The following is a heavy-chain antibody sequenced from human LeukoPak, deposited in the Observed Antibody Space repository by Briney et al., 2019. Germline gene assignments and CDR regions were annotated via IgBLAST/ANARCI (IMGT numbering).Heavy chain of an antibody. Sequence: GGSLRLSCAASGFTFDDYAMHWVRQAPGKGLEWVSGISWNSGSIGYADSVKGRFTISRDNAKNSLYLQMNSLRAEDTALYYCAKGTLIAARSFDCWGQGTLVTVSS. CDR1: GFTFDDYA. V-gene: IGHV3-9*01. D-gene: IGHD6-6*01. CDR3: AKGTLIAARSFDC. CDR2: ISWNSGSI. J-gene: IGHJ4*02.